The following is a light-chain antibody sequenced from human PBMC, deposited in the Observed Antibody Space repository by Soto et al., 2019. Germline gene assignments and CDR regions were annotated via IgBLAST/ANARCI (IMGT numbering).Light chain of an antibody. Sequence: ATLSCRAGQVVSSNLAWYQQKPGQAPRLLIYGASSRATGIPDRFSGSGSGTDFTLTISRLEPEDFAVYYCQQYNSLSGTFGQGTKVDI. V-gene: IGKV3-20*01. J-gene: IGKJ1*01. CDR1: QVVSSN. CDR2: GAS. CDR3: QQYNSLSGT.